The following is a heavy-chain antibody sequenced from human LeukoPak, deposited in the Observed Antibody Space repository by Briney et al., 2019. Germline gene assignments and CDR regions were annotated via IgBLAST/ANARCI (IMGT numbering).Heavy chain of an antibody. V-gene: IGHV3-30*02. D-gene: IGHD3-22*01. Sequence: GGSLRLSCAASGFTFSSYGMHWVRQAPGKGLEWVAYIRFDGSDKYYADSVKGRFTISRDNSKNTLYLQMNSLRAEDTAVYYCARDLDHDSSGYYYYWGQGTLVTVSS. CDR2: IRFDGSDK. CDR3: ARDLDHDSSGYYYY. CDR1: GFTFSSYG. J-gene: IGHJ4*02.